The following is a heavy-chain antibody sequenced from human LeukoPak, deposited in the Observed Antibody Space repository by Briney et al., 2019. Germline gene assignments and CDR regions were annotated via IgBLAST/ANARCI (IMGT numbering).Heavy chain of an antibody. CDR1: GGSISSYY. J-gene: IGHJ6*03. CDR3: ARFMGIAAEHYYYYYMDV. Sequence: SETPSLTCAVSGGSISSYYWSWIRQPPGKGLEWIGYIYYSGSTNYNPSLKSRVAMSVDTSKNQFSLKLSSVTAADTAVYYCARFMGIAAEHYYYYYMDVWGKGTTVTVSS. V-gene: IGHV4-59*12. D-gene: IGHD6-13*01. CDR2: IYYSGST.